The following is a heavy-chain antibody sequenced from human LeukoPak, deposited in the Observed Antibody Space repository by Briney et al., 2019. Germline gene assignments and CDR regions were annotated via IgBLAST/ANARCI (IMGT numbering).Heavy chain of an antibody. J-gene: IGHJ4*02. Sequence: GASVKVSCKASGYTFTSYGIGWVRQAPGQGLEWMGWISAYNGNTNYAQKLQGRVTMTTDTSTSTAYMELRSLRSDDTAVYYCARVADPYSGSYFDYWGQGTLVTVSS. CDR2: ISAYNGNT. V-gene: IGHV1-18*01. CDR3: ARVADPYSGSYFDY. CDR1: GYTFTSYG. D-gene: IGHD1-26*01.